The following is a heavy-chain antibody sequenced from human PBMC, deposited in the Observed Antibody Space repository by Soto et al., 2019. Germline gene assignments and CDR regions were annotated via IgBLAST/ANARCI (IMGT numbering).Heavy chain of an antibody. CDR1: GFTFSSYA. J-gene: IGHJ4*02. CDR3: ARDPGDSSGYYPDY. V-gene: IGHV3-30-3*01. CDR2: ISYDGSNK. Sequence: QPGGSLRLSCAASGFTFSSYAMHWVRQAPGKGLEWVAVISYDGSNKYYADSVKGRFTISRDNSKNTLYLQMNSLRAEDTVVYYCARDPGDSSGYYPDYWGQGTLVTVSS. D-gene: IGHD3-22*01.